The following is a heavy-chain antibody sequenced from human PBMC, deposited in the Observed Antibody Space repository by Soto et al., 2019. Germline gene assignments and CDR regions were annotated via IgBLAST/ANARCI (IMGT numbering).Heavy chain of an antibody. CDR2: IWYDGSNK. D-gene: IGHD6-19*01. Sequence: QVQLVESGGGVVQPGRSLRLSCAASGFSFSSYGMHWVRQAPGKGLEWVAVIWYDGSNKYYADSVKGRFTISRDNSKNTLYLQINSLRAEDTAVYYCARDRGAVAIFDYWGQGTLVTVSS. CDR3: ARDRGAVAIFDY. V-gene: IGHV3-33*01. J-gene: IGHJ4*02. CDR1: GFSFSSYG.